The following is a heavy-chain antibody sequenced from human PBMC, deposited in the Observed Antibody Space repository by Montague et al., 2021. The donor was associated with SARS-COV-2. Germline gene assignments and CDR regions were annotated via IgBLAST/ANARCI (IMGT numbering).Heavy chain of an antibody. J-gene: IGHJ5*02. CDR2: MYYSGTT. D-gene: IGHD6-13*01. CDR1: GDSISGYF. Sequence: SETLSLTCTVSGDSISGYFWSWIRQPPGKGLEWIGQMYYSGTTNYNPALKSRVTISVDTSKNQFSLKVSSVTAADTAVYCCARDLSSSWSYWFDPWGQGTLVTVSS. V-gene: IGHV4-59*12. CDR3: ARDLSSSWSYWFDP.